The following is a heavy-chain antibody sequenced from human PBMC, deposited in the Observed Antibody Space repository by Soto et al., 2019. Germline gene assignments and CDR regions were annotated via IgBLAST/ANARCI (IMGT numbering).Heavy chain of an antibody. V-gene: IGHV3-23*01. CDR3: AKAAYCSSTSCYNGMDV. D-gene: IGHD2-2*02. J-gene: IGHJ6*02. Sequence: PGGSLRLSCAASGFTFRSYAMSWVRQAPGKGLEWVSAISGSGGSTYYADSVKGRFTISRDNSKNTLYLQMNSLRAEDTAVYYCAKAAYCSSTSCYNGMDVWGQGTTVTVSS. CDR2: ISGSGGST. CDR1: GFTFRSYA.